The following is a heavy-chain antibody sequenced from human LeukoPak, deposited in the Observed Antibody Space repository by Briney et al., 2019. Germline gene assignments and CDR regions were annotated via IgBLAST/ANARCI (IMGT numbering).Heavy chain of an antibody. Sequence: PGGSLRLSCAASGFTFSSYSMNWVRQAPGKGLEWVSSISSSSSYIYYADSVKGRFTISRDNAKNSLYLQMNSLRAEDTAVYYCARDESGYSSSPNWFDPWGQGTLVTVSS. D-gene: IGHD6-13*01. CDR2: ISSSSSYI. CDR3: ARDESGYSSSPNWFDP. CDR1: GFTFSSYS. V-gene: IGHV3-21*01. J-gene: IGHJ5*02.